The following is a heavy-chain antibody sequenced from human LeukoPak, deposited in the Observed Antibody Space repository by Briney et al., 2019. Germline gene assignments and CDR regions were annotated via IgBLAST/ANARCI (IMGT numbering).Heavy chain of an antibody. D-gene: IGHD3-10*01. CDR3: AKGPMVRVDY. CDR1: GLTFSSYA. V-gene: IGHV3-23*01. CDR2: ISGSGGST. J-gene: IGHJ4*02. Sequence: GGSLRLSCAASGLTFSSYAMNWVRQAPGKGLEWVSSISGSGGSTYCADSVKGRFTISRDNSKNTLYLQMNSLRAEDTAVYYCAKGPMVRVDYWGQGTLVTVSS.